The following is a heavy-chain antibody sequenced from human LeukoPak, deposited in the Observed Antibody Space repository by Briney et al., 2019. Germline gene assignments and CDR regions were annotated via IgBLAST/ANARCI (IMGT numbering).Heavy chain of an antibody. V-gene: IGHV4-34*01. Sequence: KPSEAPSPTRAVHGGSFSGYYWGWIPPPPRKGLEWIGEIKHSGSTNYNPSLKSRVTMSVDTSKNQFSLKLSSVTAADTAVYYCARSNYVWGSYRPRQSDAFDIWGQGTMVTVSS. D-gene: IGHD3-16*02. CDR2: IKHSGST. J-gene: IGHJ3*02. CDR3: ARSNYVWGSYRPRQSDAFDI. CDR1: GGSFSGYY.